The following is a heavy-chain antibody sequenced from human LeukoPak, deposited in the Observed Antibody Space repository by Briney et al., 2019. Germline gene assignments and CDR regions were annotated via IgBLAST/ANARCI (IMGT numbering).Heavy chain of an antibody. D-gene: IGHD5-24*01. CDR1: GFTFSTYA. J-gene: IGHJ4*02. CDR3: VKERLQFSSSSLSFDY. CDR2: ISSDGGST. Sequence: GSLRLSCSASGFTFSTYAIHWVRQAPGKGLEYVSAISSDGGSTCYADSVKGRFTISRGNSKNTLYLQMSSLRAEDTAVYYCVKERLQFSSSSLSFDYWGQGTLVTVSS. V-gene: IGHV3-64D*06.